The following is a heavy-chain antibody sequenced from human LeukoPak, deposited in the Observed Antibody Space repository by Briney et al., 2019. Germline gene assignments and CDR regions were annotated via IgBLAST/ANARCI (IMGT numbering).Heavy chain of an antibody. CDR1: GFTFSSYA. D-gene: IGHD2-15*01. V-gene: IGHV3-30-3*01. J-gene: IGHJ4*02. CDR3: ARASRAASFDY. Sequence: GGSLRLSCAASGFTFSSYAMHWVRQAPGKGLEWVAVISYDGSNKYYADFVKGRFTISRDNSKNTLYLQMNSLRAEDTAVYYCARASRAASFDYWGQGTLVTVSS. CDR2: ISYDGSNK.